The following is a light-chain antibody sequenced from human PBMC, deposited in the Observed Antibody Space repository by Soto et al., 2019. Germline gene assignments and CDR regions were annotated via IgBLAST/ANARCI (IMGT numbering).Light chain of an antibody. V-gene: IGLV1-44*01. CDR2: TND. CDR1: SSNVGINP. Sequence: QPVLTQPPSTSGTPGQRVTISCSGSSSNVGINPVNWYQQFPGTAPRLLIYTNDQRPSGVPGRFSGSRSGTSASLAISGLQSEDEADYYCAAWDDNMYGLVFGGGTKVTV. CDR3: AAWDDNMYGLV. J-gene: IGLJ2*01.